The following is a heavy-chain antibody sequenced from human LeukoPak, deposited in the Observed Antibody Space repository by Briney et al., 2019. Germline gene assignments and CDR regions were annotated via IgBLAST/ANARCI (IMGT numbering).Heavy chain of an antibody. V-gene: IGHV4-39*01. D-gene: IGHD6-19*01. CDR1: GGSTSSSSDY. Sequence: SETLSLTCTASGGSTSSSSDYWGWIRRPPGKGLEWTGSIYYSGSTLYNPSLKSRVTISVDTSKNQFSLNLRSVTAADTAVYYCARLSSQWLVDYWGQGTLVTVSS. J-gene: IGHJ4*02. CDR2: IYYSGST. CDR3: ARLSSQWLVDY.